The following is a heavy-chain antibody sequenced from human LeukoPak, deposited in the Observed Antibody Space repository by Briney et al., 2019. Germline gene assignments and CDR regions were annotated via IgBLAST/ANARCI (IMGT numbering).Heavy chain of an antibody. V-gene: IGHV1-24*01. CDR1: GYTLTELS. J-gene: IGHJ3*02. D-gene: IGHD6-13*01. Sequence: GASVTVSCKVSGYTLTELSMHWVRQAPGKGLEWMGGFDPEDGETIYAQKFQGRVTMTEDTSTDTAYMELSSLRSEDTAVYYCATSSGGIGEEPYSSSYNHDAFDTWGQGTMVTVSS. CDR2: FDPEDGET. CDR3: ATSSGGIGEEPYSSSYNHDAFDT.